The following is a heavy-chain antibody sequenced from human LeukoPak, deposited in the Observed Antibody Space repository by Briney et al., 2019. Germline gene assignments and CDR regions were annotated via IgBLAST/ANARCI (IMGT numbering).Heavy chain of an antibody. J-gene: IGHJ3*02. Sequence: ASVKVSCKASGYTFTSYGISWVRQAPGQGLEWMGWISAYNGNTNYAQKLQGRVTMTTDTSTSTAYMELRSLRSDETAVSYCARHHPYGSDLGAFDIWGQGTMVTVSS. D-gene: IGHD3-10*01. CDR2: ISAYNGNT. V-gene: IGHV1-18*01. CDR1: GYTFTSYG. CDR3: ARHHPYGSDLGAFDI.